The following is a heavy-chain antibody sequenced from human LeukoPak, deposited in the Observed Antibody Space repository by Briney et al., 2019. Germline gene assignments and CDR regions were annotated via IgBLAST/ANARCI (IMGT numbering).Heavy chain of an antibody. CDR1: GFTFSNYW. CDR3: ARVGSSSKYYYYMDV. V-gene: IGHV3-48*04. CDR2: ITSSGSTV. Sequence: GGSLRLSCAASGFTFSNYWMGWVRQAPGKGLEWVSYITSSGSTVYYADSVKGRFTISRDNAKNSLYLQMQSPTAEDTAVYFCARVGSSSKYYYYMDVWGKGTTVTVSS. J-gene: IGHJ6*03. D-gene: IGHD2-2*01.